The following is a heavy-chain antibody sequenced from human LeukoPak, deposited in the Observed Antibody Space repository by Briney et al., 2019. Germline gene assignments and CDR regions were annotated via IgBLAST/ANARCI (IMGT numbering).Heavy chain of an antibody. CDR3: AREVGIVVVTDAFDI. CDR1: GGSISSSSYY. D-gene: IGHD3-22*01. Sequence: SETLSLTCTVSGGSISSSSYYWDWIRQPPGKGLEWIGNLYGSGGTYYNPSLKSRVTISVDTSKNQFSLKLSSVTAADTAVYYCAREVGIVVVTDAFDIWGQGTMVTVSS. V-gene: IGHV4-39*07. J-gene: IGHJ3*02. CDR2: LYGSGGT.